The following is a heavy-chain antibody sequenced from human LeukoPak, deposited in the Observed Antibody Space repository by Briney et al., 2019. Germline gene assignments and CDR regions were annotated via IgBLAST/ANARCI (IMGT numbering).Heavy chain of an antibody. J-gene: IGHJ6*03. Sequence: SETLSLTCAVYGGSFSGYYWSWIRQPPGKGLEWIGEINHSGSTNYNPSLKSRVTISVDTSKNQFSLKLSSVTAADTAVYYCARLRRRRGWFGEFRGYYYMDVWGKGTTVTISS. D-gene: IGHD3-10*01. CDR1: GGSFSGYY. V-gene: IGHV4-34*01. CDR3: ARLRRRRGWFGEFRGYYYMDV. CDR2: INHSGST.